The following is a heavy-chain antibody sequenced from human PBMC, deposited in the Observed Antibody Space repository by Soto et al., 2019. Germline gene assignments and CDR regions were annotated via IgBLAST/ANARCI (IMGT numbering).Heavy chain of an antibody. CDR1: GFTFSTAW. V-gene: IGHV3-15*01. J-gene: IGHJ1*01. D-gene: IGHD3-10*01. CDR2: IKSRIDGGTA. CDR3: TYRHYEH. Sequence: EVLVVESGGGLVEPGGSLRLSCATSGFTFSTAWMTWVRQAPGKGLEWVGYIKSRIDGGTADYAAPVKGRFTISRDDSKNTLYMQMNSLKSEYTAVYYCTYRHYEHWGQGTLVTVSS.